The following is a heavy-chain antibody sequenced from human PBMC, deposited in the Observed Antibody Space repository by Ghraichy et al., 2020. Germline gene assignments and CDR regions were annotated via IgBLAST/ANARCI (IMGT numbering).Heavy chain of an antibody. CDR3: ARGSWRELRAFDI. CDR1: GGSISSYY. Sequence: SETLSLTCSVSGGSISSYYWSWIRQPPGKGLEWIGYIFYSGSTYYNPSLKSRVTISLHTSKNEFSLKLPSVTAADTALYYCARGSWRELRAFDIWGQGTMVTVSS. V-gene: IGHV4-59*01. J-gene: IGHJ3*02. D-gene: IGHD3-3*01. CDR2: IFYSGST.